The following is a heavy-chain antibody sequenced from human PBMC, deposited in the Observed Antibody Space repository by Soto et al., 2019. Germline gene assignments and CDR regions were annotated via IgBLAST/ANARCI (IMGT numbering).Heavy chain of an antibody. J-gene: IGHJ4*02. CDR2: ISYDGSNK. CDR1: GFTFSSYG. CDR3: AAWFGAFDY. D-gene: IGHD3-10*01. Sequence: QVQLVEPGGGVVQPGRYLRLSCAASGFTFSSYGMHWVRQAPGKGLEWAAVISYDGSNKYYADSVKGRFTISRDNSKNTLYLQMNSLRAEDTAVYYCAAWFGAFDYWGQGTLVTVSS. V-gene: IGHV3-30*03.